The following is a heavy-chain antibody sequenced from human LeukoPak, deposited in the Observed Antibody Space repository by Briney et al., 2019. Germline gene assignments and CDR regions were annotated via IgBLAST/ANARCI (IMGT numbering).Heavy chain of an antibody. J-gene: IGHJ3*02. Sequence: ASVKVSCKASGHTFTGYYMHWVRQAPGQGLEWMGWINPNSGGTNYAQKFQGRVTMTRDTSISTAYMELSRLRSDDTAVYYCARKEGTGTTAYDAFDIWGQGTMVTVSS. CDR1: GHTFTGYY. CDR2: INPNSGGT. D-gene: IGHD1-7*01. CDR3: ARKEGTGTTAYDAFDI. V-gene: IGHV1-2*02.